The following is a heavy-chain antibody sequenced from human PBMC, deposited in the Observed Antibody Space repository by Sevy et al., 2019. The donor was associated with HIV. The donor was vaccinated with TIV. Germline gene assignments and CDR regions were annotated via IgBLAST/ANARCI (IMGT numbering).Heavy chain of an antibody. V-gene: IGHV3-23*01. J-gene: IGHJ1*01. D-gene: IGHD3-16*01. CDR1: GFTFSTYA. CDR2: VSGDGGRR. Sequence: GGSLRLSCAASGFTFSTYAISWVRQAPGKGLEWVSAVSGDGGRRFYVDSVKGRFTISRDNSENTVSLQMNSLRVDDTAPYYCVKSADLYSYAVYWGQGTLVTVSS. CDR3: VKSADLYSYAVY.